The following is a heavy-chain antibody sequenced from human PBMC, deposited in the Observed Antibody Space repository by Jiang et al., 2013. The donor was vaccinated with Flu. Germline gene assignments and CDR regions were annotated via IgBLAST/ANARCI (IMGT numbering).Heavy chain of an antibody. Sequence: LLKPSETLSLTCTVSGGSISSYYWSWIRQPPGKGLEWIGYIYYSGSTNYNPSLKSRVTISVDTSKNQFSLKLSSVTAADTAVYYCARVARWPTTNWFDPWGPGNPGHRLL. J-gene: IGHJ5*02. V-gene: IGHV4-59*01. CDR3: ARVARWPTTNWFDP. CDR1: GGSISSYY. D-gene: IGHD1-14*01. CDR2: IYYSGST.